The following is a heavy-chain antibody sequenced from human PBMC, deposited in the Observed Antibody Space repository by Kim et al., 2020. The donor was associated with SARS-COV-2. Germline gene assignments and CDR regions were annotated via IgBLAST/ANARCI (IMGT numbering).Heavy chain of an antibody. CDR2: ISWNSGII. CDR3: AIKGVGKAYGSGGAFDY. V-gene: IGHV3-9*01. J-gene: IGHJ4*02. Sequence: GGSLRLSCAASGFTFDDYAMHWVRQAPGKGLEWVSGISWNSGIIGYADSVKGRFTISRDNAKNSLYLQMNSLRAEDTALYYCAIKGVGKAYGSGGAFDYWGQGTLVTVSS. D-gene: IGHD3-10*01. CDR1: GFTFDDYA.